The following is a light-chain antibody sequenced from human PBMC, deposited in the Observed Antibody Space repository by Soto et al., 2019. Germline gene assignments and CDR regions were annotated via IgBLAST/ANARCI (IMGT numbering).Light chain of an antibody. Sequence: QAVVTQEPSLTVSPGGTVTLTCGSSTGAVTSGHFPYWFQQRPGQAPKTLIYDTSNKHSWTPARFSGSLLGGKAALTLSGAQPEDEADYYCLLSYSGARLFGGGTKLTVL. CDR1: TGAVTSGHF. CDR3: LLSYSGARL. V-gene: IGLV7-46*01. J-gene: IGLJ2*01. CDR2: DTS.